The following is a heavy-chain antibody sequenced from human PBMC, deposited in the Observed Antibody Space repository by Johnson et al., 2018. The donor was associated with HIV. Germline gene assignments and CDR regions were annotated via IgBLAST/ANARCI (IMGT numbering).Heavy chain of an antibody. Sequence: VQLVESGGGLVKPGGSLRLSCAASGFTFSDYYMSWIRQAPGKGPEWVAVISFDGNLKKYADSVKGRFTISRDNAKNTLYLQMNSLRAEDTAVYYCARGLGYVFYGGNSNAFDIWGQGTMVTVSS. D-gene: IGHD4-23*01. CDR3: ARGLGYVFYGGNSNAFDI. J-gene: IGHJ3*02. V-gene: IGHV3-33*08. CDR1: GFTFSDYY. CDR2: ISFDGNLK.